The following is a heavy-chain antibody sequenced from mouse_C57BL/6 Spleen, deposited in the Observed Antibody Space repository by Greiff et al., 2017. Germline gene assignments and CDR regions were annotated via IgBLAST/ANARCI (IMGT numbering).Heavy chain of an antibody. D-gene: IGHD1-1*01. CDR1: GFTFSSYT. J-gene: IGHJ2*01. Sequence: EVKVEESGGGLVKPGGSLKLSCAASGFTFSSYTMSWVRQTPEKRLEWVATISGGGGNTYYPDSVKGRFTISRDNAKNTLYLQMSSLRSEDTALYYCARPDYYGSLDYWGQGTTLTVSS. V-gene: IGHV5-9*01. CDR2: ISGGGGNT. CDR3: ARPDYYGSLDY.